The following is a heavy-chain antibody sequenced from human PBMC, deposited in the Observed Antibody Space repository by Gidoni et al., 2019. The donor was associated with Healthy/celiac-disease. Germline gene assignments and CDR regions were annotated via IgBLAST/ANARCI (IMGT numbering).Heavy chain of an antibody. D-gene: IGHD6-19*01. CDR2: IYWDDDK. CDR1: AFSLSTRGVG. V-gene: IGHV2-5*02. J-gene: IGHJ6*02. CDR3: AHSPGIAVAPGSPRSIYGMDV. Sequence: QITLKESGPTLVNPTQPLTLTCTFSAFSLSTRGVGVAWIRQPPGKALEWLALIYWDDDKRYSPSLKSRLTITKDTSKNQVVLTMTNMDPVDTATYYCAHSPGIAVAPGSPRSIYGMDVWGQGTTVTVSS.